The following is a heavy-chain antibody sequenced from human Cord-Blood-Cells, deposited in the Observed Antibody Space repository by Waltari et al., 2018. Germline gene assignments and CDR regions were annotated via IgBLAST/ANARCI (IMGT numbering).Heavy chain of an antibody. CDR1: GFTFSSYA. Sequence: QVQLVESGGGVVQPGRSLRLSCAASGFTFSSYAMPWVRQAPGKGLEWVAVISYDGSNKYYADSVKGRFTISRDNSKNTLYLQMNSLRAEDTAVYYCARVGPGIAVAGRLDYWGQGTLVTVSS. CDR2: ISYDGSNK. D-gene: IGHD6-19*01. V-gene: IGHV3-30-3*01. J-gene: IGHJ4*02. CDR3: ARVGPGIAVAGRLDY.